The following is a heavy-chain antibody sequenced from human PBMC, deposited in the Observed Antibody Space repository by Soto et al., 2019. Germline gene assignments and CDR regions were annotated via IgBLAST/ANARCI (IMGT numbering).Heavy chain of an antibody. Sequence: EVQLLESGGGLVQPGGSLRLSCAASGFTFSSYAMSWVRQAPGKGLEWVSAISGSGGSTYYADSVKGRFTISRDNSKNTLYLQMNSLRAEDTAVYDCAKRGGYDFWSGYYRDYWGQGTLVTVSS. CDR3: AKRGGYDFWSGYYRDY. V-gene: IGHV3-23*01. J-gene: IGHJ4*02. CDR1: GFTFSSYA. D-gene: IGHD3-3*01. CDR2: ISGSGGST.